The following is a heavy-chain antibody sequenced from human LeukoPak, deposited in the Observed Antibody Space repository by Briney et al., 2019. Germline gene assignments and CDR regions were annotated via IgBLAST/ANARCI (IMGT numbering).Heavy chain of an antibody. V-gene: IGHV4-39*01. CDR2: IYYSGST. CDR1: GGSISSSSYS. Sequence: PSETLSLTCTVSGGSISSSSYSWGWIRQPPGKGLEWIGSIYYSGSTYYNPSLKSRVTISVDTSKNQFSLKLSSVTAADTAVYYCARGERWLQLGVFDYWGQGTLVTVSS. D-gene: IGHD5-24*01. CDR3: ARGERWLQLGVFDY. J-gene: IGHJ4*02.